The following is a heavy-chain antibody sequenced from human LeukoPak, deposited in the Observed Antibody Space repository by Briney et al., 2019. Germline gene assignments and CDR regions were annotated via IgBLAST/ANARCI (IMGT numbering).Heavy chain of an antibody. D-gene: IGHD3-9*01. Sequence: SETLSLTCTVSGGSISSSSYYWGWIRQPPGKGLEWIGSIYYSGSTYNNPSLKSRVTISVDTSKNQFSLKLSSVTAADTAVYYCARHVGLVSDFDYWGQGTLVTVSS. CDR1: GGSISSSSYY. CDR3: ARHVGLVSDFDY. V-gene: IGHV4-39*01. J-gene: IGHJ4*02. CDR2: IYYSGST.